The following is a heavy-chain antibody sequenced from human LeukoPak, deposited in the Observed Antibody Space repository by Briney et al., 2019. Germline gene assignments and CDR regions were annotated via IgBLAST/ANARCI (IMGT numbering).Heavy chain of an antibody. Sequence: ASVKVSCKVSGYTLTEISMHWVRQGPGQGLEWMGGFNPEDVETIYARSFQGRLTVTEDTSTDTAYMELSSLRAKDTAMYYCATEIVGYGDVHYFDSWGQGTLVTVSS. CDR3: ATEIVGYGDVHYFDS. D-gene: IGHD4-17*01. J-gene: IGHJ4*02. V-gene: IGHV1-24*01. CDR2: FNPEDVET. CDR1: GYTLTEIS.